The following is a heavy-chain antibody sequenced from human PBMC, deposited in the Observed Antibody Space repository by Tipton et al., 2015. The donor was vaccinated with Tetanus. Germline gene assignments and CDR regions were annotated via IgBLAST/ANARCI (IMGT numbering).Heavy chain of an antibody. D-gene: IGHD3-22*01. CDR1: SVSIADNTNY. J-gene: IGHJ4*02. CDR3: ARHNSGYFSFFDS. Sequence: TLSLTCTVSSVSIADNTNYCGWIRQPPGKGLEWIGSIYSSGDTYPNPSPKSRVTMSVDTSRNQFSLRVRSVTAADTAEYYCARHNSGYFSFFDSWGQGILVTVSS. CDR2: IYSSGDT. V-gene: IGHV4-39*01.